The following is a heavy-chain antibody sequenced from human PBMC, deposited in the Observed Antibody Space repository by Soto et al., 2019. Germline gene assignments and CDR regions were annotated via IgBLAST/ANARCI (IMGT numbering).Heavy chain of an antibody. CDR1: GYTFTSYY. CDR3: SRVDPGETSPFDH. V-gene: IGHV1-46*03. CDR2: INPSGGST. Sequence: GASVKVSCQASGYTFTSYYMHWGRQAPGQGLEWMGIINPSGGSTRYAQKFQGRVTMTRDTSTSTVYMELSSLRSEDTAVYYCSRVDPGETSPFDHWGQGTLVTVSS. D-gene: IGHD3-10*01. J-gene: IGHJ4*02.